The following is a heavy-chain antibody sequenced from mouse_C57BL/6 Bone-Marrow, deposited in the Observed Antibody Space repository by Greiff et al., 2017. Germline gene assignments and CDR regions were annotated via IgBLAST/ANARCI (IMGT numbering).Heavy chain of an antibody. CDR2: ISNGGGST. Sequence: EVKLVESGGGLVQPGGSLKLSCAASGFTFSDYYMYWVRQTPEKRLEWVAYISNGGGSTYYPDTVKGRFTISRDNAKNTLYLQMSRLKSEDTAMYYCARQGDYGAWGQGTLVTVSA. V-gene: IGHV5-12*01. CDR3: ARQGDYGA. CDR1: GFTFSDYY. J-gene: IGHJ3*01. D-gene: IGHD1-1*01.